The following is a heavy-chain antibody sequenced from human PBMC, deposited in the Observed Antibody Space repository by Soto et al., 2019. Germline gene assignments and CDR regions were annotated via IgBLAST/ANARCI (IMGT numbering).Heavy chain of an antibody. D-gene: IGHD5-18*01. CDR1: GFTFSSYW. CDR2: INSDGSST. Sequence: PGGSLRLSCAASGFTFSSYWMHWVRQAPGKGLVWVSRINSDGSSTSYADSVKGRFTISRDNAKNTLYLQMNSLRAEDTAVYYCARGGYSYGHAAYYYYGMDVWGQGTTLTVSS. V-gene: IGHV3-74*01. CDR3: ARGGYSYGHAAYYYYGMDV. J-gene: IGHJ6*02.